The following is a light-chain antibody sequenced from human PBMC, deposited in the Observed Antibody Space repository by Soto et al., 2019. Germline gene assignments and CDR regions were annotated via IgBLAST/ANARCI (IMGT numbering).Light chain of an antibody. J-gene: IGKJ4*01. CDR3: QKYNSAPLT. CDR1: QGIGVY. CDR2: AAS. V-gene: IGKV1-27*01. Sequence: DIQMTQSPSSLSAYFGDRVTITCRASQGIGVYLAWFQQKPGNAPKLLIYAASTLQSGVPSRFSGSGSGTDFTLTISSLQPEDVATYYCQKYNSAPLTLGGGTKVEIK.